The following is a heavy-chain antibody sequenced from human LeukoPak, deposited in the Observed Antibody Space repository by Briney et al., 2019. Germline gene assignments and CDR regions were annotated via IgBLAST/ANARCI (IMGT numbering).Heavy chain of an antibody. D-gene: IGHD5-12*01. V-gene: IGHV1-2*02. CDR1: GYTFTGYY. J-gene: IGHJ6*03. CDR2: INPNSGGT. CDR3: AAASGYDYYYYYMDV. Sequence: GGSLRLSCAASGYTFTGYYIHWVRQAPGQGLEWMGWINPNSGGTNYAQKFQGRVTMTRDTSISTAYMELSRLRSDDTAVYYCAAASGYDYYYYYMDVWGKGTTVTVSS.